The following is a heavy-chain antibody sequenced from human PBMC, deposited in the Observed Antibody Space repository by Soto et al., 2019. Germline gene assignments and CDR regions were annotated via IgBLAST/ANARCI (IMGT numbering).Heavy chain of an antibody. J-gene: IGHJ4*02. V-gene: IGHV4-31*03. CDR1: GGSISSGGYY. CDR2: IYYSGST. D-gene: IGHD2-21*01. Sequence: PSETLSLTCTVSGGSISSGGYYWSWIRQHPGKGLEWIGYIYYSGSTYYNPSLKSRVTISVDTSKNQFSLKLSSVTAADTAVYYCARVCPPLYGCDNTHRHIVRRGYYFDYWGQGTLVTVSS. CDR3: ARVCPPLYGCDNTHRHIVRRGYYFDY.